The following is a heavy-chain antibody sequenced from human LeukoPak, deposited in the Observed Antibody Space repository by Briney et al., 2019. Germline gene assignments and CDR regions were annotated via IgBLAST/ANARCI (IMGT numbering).Heavy chain of an antibody. J-gene: IGHJ3*02. V-gene: IGHV4-61*01. D-gene: IGHD3-16*01. CDR3: ARDWGGI. Sequence: SETLSLTCTVSGGSVSSGSYHWSWIRQPPGKGLEWIGYIYYSGSTNYNPSLKSRVTISVDTSKNQFSLKLSSVTAADTAVYYCARDWGGIWGQGTMVTVSS. CDR1: GGSVSSGSYH. CDR2: IYYSGST.